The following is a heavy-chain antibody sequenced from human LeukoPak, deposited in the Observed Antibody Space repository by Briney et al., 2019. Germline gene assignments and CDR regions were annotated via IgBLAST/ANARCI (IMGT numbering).Heavy chain of an antibody. J-gene: IGHJ3*01. Sequence: GASVKVSCKASGYTFTSYYMHWVRQAPGQGLEWLGWINPLNGHTDYAQKFQGRVSMTRETSTNTAFMELRSLRSDDTAIYYCARDLGNWAFEGWGQVALVTV. D-gene: IGHD1-20*01. CDR1: GYTFTSYY. CDR2: INPLNGHT. CDR3: ARDLGNWAFEG. V-gene: IGHV1-18*04.